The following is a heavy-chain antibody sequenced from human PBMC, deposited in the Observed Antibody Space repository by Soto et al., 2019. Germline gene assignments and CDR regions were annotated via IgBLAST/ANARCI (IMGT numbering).Heavy chain of an antibody. J-gene: IGHJ5*02. CDR3: ARVIWSGHLTSDL. D-gene: IGHD3-3*01. Sequence: EVQVVESGGGLVQPGGSLRLSCAASGFTFSSNSMNWVRQAPGKGLEWISYISSSSSTIYAASVKGRFTISRDNAKNSLYLQMNSLRDDDTAVYYCARVIWSGHLTSDLWGQGTLVTVSS. CDR1: GFTFSSNS. CDR2: ISSSSSTI. V-gene: IGHV3-48*02.